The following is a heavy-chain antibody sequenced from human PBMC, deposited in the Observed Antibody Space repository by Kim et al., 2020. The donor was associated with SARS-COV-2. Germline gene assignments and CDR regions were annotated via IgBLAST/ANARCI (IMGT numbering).Heavy chain of an antibody. CDR3: TRLTRGSSGYYFFDY. V-gene: IGHV3-73*01. CDR1: GFTFSGSA. CDR2: IRSKANSYAT. J-gene: IGHJ4*02. D-gene: IGHD3-22*01. Sequence: GGSLRLSCAASGFTFSGSAMHWVRQASGKGLEWVGRIRSKANSYATAYAASVKGRFTISRDDSKNTAYLQMNSLKTEDTAVYYCTRLTRGSSGYYFFDYWGQGTLVTVSS.